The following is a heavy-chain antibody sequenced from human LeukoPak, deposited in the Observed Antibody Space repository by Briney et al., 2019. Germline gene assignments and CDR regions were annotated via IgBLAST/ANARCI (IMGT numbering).Heavy chain of an antibody. J-gene: IGHJ6*03. CDR3: ARDKQLDWAHYYYCYMDV. CDR2: IDPNSGGT. D-gene: IGHD1-1*01. Sequence: ASVKVSCKASGHTFTGYYMHWVRQAPGQGLEWMGWIDPNSGGTNYAQKFQGRVTMTRDTSISTAYMELSRLRSDDTAVYYCARDKQLDWAHYYYCYMDVWGKGTTVTVSS. CDR1: GHTFTGYY. V-gene: IGHV1-2*02.